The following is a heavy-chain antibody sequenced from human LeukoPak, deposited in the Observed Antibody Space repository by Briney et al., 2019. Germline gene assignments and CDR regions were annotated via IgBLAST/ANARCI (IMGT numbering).Heavy chain of an antibody. V-gene: IGHV3-7*01. Sequence: TGGSLRLSCAASGFTFSSYWMSWVRQAPGKGLEWVANIKQDGSEKYYADSVKGRFTISRDNAKNSLYLQMNSLRAEDTAVYYCARALYDILTGSHTQVGFFFDYWGQGTLVTVSS. CDR2: IKQDGSEK. J-gene: IGHJ4*02. D-gene: IGHD3-9*01. CDR3: ARALYDILTGSHTQVGFFFDY. CDR1: GFTFSSYW.